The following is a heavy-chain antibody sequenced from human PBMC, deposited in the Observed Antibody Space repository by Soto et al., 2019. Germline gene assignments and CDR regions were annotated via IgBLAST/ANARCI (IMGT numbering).Heavy chain of an antibody. V-gene: IGHV4-34*01. D-gene: IGHD5-12*01. CDR2: INHSGST. CDR1: GGSFSGYY. J-gene: IGHJ4*02. CDR3: ASLSGYDVDY. Sequence: QVQLQQWGAGLLKPSETLSLTCAVYGGSFSGYYWSWIRQPPGKGLEWIGEINHSGSTNYNPSLKIRVTISVDTSKNQFSLKLSSVTAADTAVYYCASLSGYDVDYWGQGTLVTVSS.